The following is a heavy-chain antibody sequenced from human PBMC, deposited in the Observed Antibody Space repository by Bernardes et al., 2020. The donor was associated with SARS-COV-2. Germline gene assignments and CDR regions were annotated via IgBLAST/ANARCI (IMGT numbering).Heavy chain of an antibody. V-gene: IGHV4-61*01. Sequence: SETLSLTCTVSGDSVSAGSYYWSWLRQPPQRGLEWLGYVGSSGGPKYNPSLGSRVTLSIDTSKNQFSLSLRSVTAADTAIYYCARTWSETHCLYCSGEGCFCQWPIWDSWGQGTVVTVSS. J-gene: IGHJ4*02. CDR2: VGSSGGP. D-gene: IGHD2-15*01. CDR1: GDSVSAGSYY. CDR3: ARTWSETHCLYCSGEGCFCQWPIWDS.